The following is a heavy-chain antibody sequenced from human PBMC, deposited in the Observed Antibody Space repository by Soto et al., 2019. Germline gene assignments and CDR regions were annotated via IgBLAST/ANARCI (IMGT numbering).Heavy chain of an antibody. D-gene: IGHD1-1*01. CDR3: ASWNEREHAYDV. V-gene: IGHV3-53*01. J-gene: IGHJ3*01. CDR1: GLTVSGKKY. CDR2: LYDVDGS. Sequence: DVQLVESGGGLIQPGESLRLSCAAFGLTVSGKKYVAWVRQAPGKGLEWVSALYDVDGSFYADSVKGRFTTSSDSSKTTVYLQMNGLRPDDTAVYYCASWNEREHAYDVWGQGTTVPVSS.